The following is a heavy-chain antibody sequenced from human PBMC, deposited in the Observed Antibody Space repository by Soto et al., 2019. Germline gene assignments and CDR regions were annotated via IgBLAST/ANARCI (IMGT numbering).Heavy chain of an antibody. CDR1: GYTFTSYG. Sequence: ASVKVSCKASGYTFTSYGISWVRQAPGQGLEWMGWISAYNGNTNYAQKLQGRVTMTTDTSTSTAYMELRSLRSDDTAVYYCARDXFDERIAVAGTPDYRGQGTLVTVSS. CDR2: ISAYNGNT. CDR3: ARDXFDERIAVAGTPDY. V-gene: IGHV1-18*01. J-gene: IGHJ4*02. D-gene: IGHD6-19*01.